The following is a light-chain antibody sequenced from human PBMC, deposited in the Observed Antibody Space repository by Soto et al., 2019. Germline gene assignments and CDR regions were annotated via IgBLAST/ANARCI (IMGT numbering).Light chain of an antibody. CDR1: SSDVGGYKY. Sequence: QSALTQPASVSGSPGQSITISCTGTSSDVGGYKYVSWYQQHPGKAPKLIIYDVSDQPSGISNRFSGSKSGNKASLTISGLQAEDEADYYCSSYTSSSTLFGTGTKVTVL. CDR3: SSYTSSSTL. CDR2: DVS. V-gene: IGLV2-14*01. J-gene: IGLJ1*01.